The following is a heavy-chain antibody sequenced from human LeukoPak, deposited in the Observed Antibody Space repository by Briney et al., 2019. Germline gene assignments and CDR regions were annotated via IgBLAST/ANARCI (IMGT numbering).Heavy chain of an antibody. CDR1: GGSVSSGTYY. Sequence: SQTLPLTCTVSGGSVSSGTYYWNWMRQPAGKGLEWIGRIFPGGNTYFNPSLKSRVAISVGSSKNQFSLTLSSVTAADTAVYYCAGNRDAYFLNAFDIWGQGTMVTVSS. V-gene: IGHV4-61*02. CDR3: AGNRDAYFLNAFDI. CDR2: IFPGGNT. J-gene: IGHJ3*02. D-gene: IGHD5-24*01.